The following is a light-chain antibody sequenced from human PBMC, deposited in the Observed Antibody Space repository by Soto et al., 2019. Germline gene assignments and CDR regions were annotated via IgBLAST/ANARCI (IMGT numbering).Light chain of an antibody. CDR3: QQYANVLPLT. V-gene: IGKV1-33*01. CDR1: QDIAGY. J-gene: IGKJ4*01. Sequence: DIEVTQSPSSVSASVGDRVTITCRASQDIAGYLNWYQQKPGKAHKLLIYDASNLETGVPSRFSGSGSGTDFTFTISSLQPEDIATYYGQQYANVLPLTVCGVTKVAIK. CDR2: DAS.